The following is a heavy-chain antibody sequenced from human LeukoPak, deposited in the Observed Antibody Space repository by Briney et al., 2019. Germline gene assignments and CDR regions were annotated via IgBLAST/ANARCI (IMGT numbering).Heavy chain of an antibody. D-gene: IGHD3-3*01. CDR3: ARVSAEWLLSY. CDR1: GFTFSSDW. J-gene: IGHJ4*02. Sequence: GGSLRLTCAASGFTFSSDWMTWVRQAPGKGLEWVANIKEDGGEKFYLDSVKGRFTISRDNSRNSLYLQMNSLRAEDTAVYYCARVSAEWLLSYWGQGTLVTVSS. CDR2: IKEDGGEK. V-gene: IGHV3-7*01.